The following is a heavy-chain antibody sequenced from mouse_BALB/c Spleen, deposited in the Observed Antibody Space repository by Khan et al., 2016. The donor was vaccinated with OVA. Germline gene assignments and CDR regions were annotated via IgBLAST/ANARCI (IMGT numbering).Heavy chain of an antibody. CDR1: GYTFTTYW. J-gene: IGHJ2*01. CDR3: TRDRIDY. CDR2: INPTSGYT. V-gene: IGHV1-7*01. Sequence: QIQLVQSGAELAKPGASMKMSCKASGYTFTTYWMHWVKQRPGQGLEWIGYINPTSGYTDYNDKFKDRATLSADKSSSTAYMQLNSLTSEDSAVYYCTRDRIDYWGQGTTLTVSS.